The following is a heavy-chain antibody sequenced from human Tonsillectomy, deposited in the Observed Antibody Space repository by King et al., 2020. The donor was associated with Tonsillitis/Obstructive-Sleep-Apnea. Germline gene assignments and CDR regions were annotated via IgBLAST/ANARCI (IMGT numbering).Heavy chain of an antibody. CDR2: ISSSGSTI. J-gene: IGHJ4*02. CDR3: ARSAYYYDSREY. Sequence: EVQLVESGGGLVQPGGSLRLSCAASGFSFSSYEMNWVRQAPGKGLEWVSYISSSGSTIYYADSVKGRFTISRDNAKKSLYLQMNSLRAEDTAVYYCARSAYYYDSREYWGQGTLVTVSS. V-gene: IGHV3-48*03. D-gene: IGHD3-22*01. CDR1: GFSFSSYE.